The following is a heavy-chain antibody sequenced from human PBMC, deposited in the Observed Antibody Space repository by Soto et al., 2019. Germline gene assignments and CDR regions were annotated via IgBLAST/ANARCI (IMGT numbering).Heavy chain of an antibody. CDR3: ARGKWELQSKPKFYYYYYGMDV. Sequence: ASVKVSCKASGGTFSSYAISWVRQAPGQGLEWMGGIIPIFGTANYAQKFQGRVTITADESTSTAYMELSSLRSEDTAVYYCARGKWELQSKPKFYYYYYGMDVWGQGTTVTVSS. V-gene: IGHV1-69*13. D-gene: IGHD1-26*01. CDR1: GGTFSSYA. CDR2: IIPIFGTA. J-gene: IGHJ6*02.